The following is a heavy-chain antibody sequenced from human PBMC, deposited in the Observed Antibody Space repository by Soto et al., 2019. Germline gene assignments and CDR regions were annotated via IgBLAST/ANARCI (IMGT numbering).Heavy chain of an antibody. Sequence: SLRVSCGASRGTCSSYGMHWVRQAPGKGLEWVAVIWYDGSNKYYADSVKGRFTISRDNSKNTLYLQMNSLRAEDTAVYYCARDVCYGSGTYFAYWGQRTLVRVSP. CDR2: IWYDGSNK. D-gene: IGHD3-10*01. CDR3: ARDVCYGSGTYFAY. CDR1: RGTCSSYG. J-gene: IGHJ4*02. V-gene: IGHV3-33*01.